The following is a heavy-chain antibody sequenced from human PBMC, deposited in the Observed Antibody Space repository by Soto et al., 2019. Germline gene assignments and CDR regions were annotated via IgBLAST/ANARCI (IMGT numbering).Heavy chain of an antibody. V-gene: IGHV1-18*01. CDR2: ISAYNGNT. D-gene: IGHD3-9*01. CDR1: GYTFTSYG. CDR3: ARNYYILPGYLEYFDL. Sequence: ASVKVSCKASGYTFTSYGISWVRQAPGQGLEWMGWISAYNGNTNYAQKLQGRVTMTTDTSTSTAYMELRSLRSDDTAVYYCARNYYILPGYLEYFDLWGQGTLVTVSS. J-gene: IGHJ4*02.